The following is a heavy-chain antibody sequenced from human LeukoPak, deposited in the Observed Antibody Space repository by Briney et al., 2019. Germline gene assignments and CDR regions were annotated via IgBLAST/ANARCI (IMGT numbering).Heavy chain of an antibody. V-gene: IGHV3-30-3*01. Sequence: GRSLRLSCAASEFTFSNYALHWVRQAPGKGLQWVAVISYDGNTIHYADSVKGRFIISRDTSKNTLYLQMNSLRAEDTAVYYCARSSGLQKFDYWGQGTLVTVSS. D-gene: IGHD6-25*01. CDR2: ISYDGNTI. CDR3: ARSSGLQKFDY. CDR1: EFTFSNYA. J-gene: IGHJ4*02.